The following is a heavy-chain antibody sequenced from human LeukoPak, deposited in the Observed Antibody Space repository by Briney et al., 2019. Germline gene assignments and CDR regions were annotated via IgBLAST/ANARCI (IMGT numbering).Heavy chain of an antibody. CDR1: GFTFSNYA. J-gene: IGHJ3*02. Sequence: GGSLRLSWAASGFTFSNYAMSWVRQAPGKGLEWVSAITSSGSSTFYADSVKGRFTISRDNSKNTLYLQMNGLRAEDTAVYYCVKEGVVTIHDAFHIWGQGTMVTVSS. CDR2: ITSSGSST. D-gene: IGHD3-22*01. CDR3: VKEGVVTIHDAFHI. V-gene: IGHV3-23*01.